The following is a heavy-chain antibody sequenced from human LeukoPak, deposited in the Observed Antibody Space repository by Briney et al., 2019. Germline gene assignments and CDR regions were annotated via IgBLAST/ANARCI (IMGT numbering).Heavy chain of an antibody. D-gene: IGHD3-10*01. CDR3: AREVHDYGSGLLDY. CDR1: GYTFTSYG. J-gene: IGHJ4*02. CDR2: ISAYNGNT. V-gene: IGHV1-18*04. Sequence: ASVKVSCKASGYTFTSYGISWVRQAPGQGLEWMGWISAYNGNTNYAQKLQGRVTMTTDTSTSTAYMELRSLRSDDTAVYYCAREVHDYGSGLLDYWGQGTLVTVSS.